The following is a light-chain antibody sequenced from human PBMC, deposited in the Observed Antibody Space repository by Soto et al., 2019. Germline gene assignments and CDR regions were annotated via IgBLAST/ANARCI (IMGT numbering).Light chain of an antibody. CDR2: AAS. CDR1: QSIGSY. Sequence: IQMTPSPSSLSASVGDRVTMTCRASQSIGSYVNWYQEKPGEAPKVLIFAASSLQSGVPSRFSGSGSGTDFTLTISSLQPEDFATYYCQQSYSTAWTFGQGTKVDIK. V-gene: IGKV1-39*01. CDR3: QQSYSTAWT. J-gene: IGKJ1*01.